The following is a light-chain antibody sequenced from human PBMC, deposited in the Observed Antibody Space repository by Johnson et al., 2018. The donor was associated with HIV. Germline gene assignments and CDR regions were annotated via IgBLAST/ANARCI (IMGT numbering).Light chain of an antibody. CDR2: DNN. CDR3: ATWDRSLTIGGV. CDR1: SSNIGNNY. J-gene: IGLJ1*01. V-gene: IGLV1-51*01. Sequence: QSVLTQPPSVSAAPGQKVTISCSGSSSNIGNNYVSWYQQLPGTAPKLLIYDNNKRPSGIPDRFSGSKSGTSATLAITGLQTGDEADYYCATWDRSLTIGGVFGTVTKVTVL.